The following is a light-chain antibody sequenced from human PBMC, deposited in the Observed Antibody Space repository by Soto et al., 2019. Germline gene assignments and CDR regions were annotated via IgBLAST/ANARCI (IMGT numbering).Light chain of an antibody. CDR1: QSVSSN. Sequence: EIVLTQSPATLSLSPGERATLSCRASQSVSSNLAWYQQKPGQAPRLLIYDASNRATGIPARFSGSGSGTDFTLTISGLDPEDFVVYYCQQRSNSLTFGQGTRLEIK. CDR2: DAS. V-gene: IGKV3-11*01. J-gene: IGKJ5*01. CDR3: QQRSNSLT.